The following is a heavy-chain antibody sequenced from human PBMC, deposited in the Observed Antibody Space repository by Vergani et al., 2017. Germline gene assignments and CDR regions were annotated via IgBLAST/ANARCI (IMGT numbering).Heavy chain of an antibody. CDR3: ARDPAGGSSGYYRETFDY. D-gene: IGHD3-22*01. V-gene: IGHV3-48*01. Sequence: EVQLVESGGGLVQPGGSLRLSCAASGFTFSSYSMNWVRQAPGKGLEWVSYISSSSSTIYYADSVKGRFTISRDNAKNSLYLQMNSLRTEDTAVYYCARDPAGGSSGYYRETFDYWGQGTLVTVSS. J-gene: IGHJ4*02. CDR2: ISSSSSTI. CDR1: GFTFSSYS.